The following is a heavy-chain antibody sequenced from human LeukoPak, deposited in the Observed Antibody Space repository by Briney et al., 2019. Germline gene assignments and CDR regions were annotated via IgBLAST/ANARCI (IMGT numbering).Heavy chain of an antibody. CDR3: ARGADSSSLRYGMDV. V-gene: IGHV4-59*01. J-gene: IGHJ6*02. D-gene: IGHD6-13*01. Sequence: KPSETLSLTCTVSGGSISSYYWSWIRQPPGKGLEWIGYIYYSGSTNYNPSLKSRVTISVDTSKNQFSLKLSSVTAADTAVYYCARGADSSSLRYGMDVWGQGTTVTVSS. CDR1: GGSISSYY. CDR2: IYYSGST.